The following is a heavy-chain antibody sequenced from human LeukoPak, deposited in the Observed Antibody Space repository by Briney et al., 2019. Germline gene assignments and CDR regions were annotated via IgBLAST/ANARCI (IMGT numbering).Heavy chain of an antibody. CDR3: AKDLYPYSSSWYEWGPPVFQH. D-gene: IGHD6-13*01. CDR1: GFTFSSYG. J-gene: IGHJ1*01. CDR2: ISGNGVST. Sequence: GGSLRLSCAASGFTFSSYGMHWVRQAPGKGLEWVSAISGNGVSTYYADSVKGRFTISRGNSKNTLYLQMNSLRAEDTAVYYCAKDLYPYSSSWYEWGPPVFQHWGQGTLVTVSS. V-gene: IGHV3-23*01.